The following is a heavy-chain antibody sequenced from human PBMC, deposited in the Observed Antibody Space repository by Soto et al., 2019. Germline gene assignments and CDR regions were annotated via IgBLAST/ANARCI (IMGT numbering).Heavy chain of an antibody. J-gene: IGHJ6*02. V-gene: IGHV1-18*04. D-gene: IGHD3-22*01. CDR2: ISAYNGNT. CDR1: GYTFTSYG. CDR3: ARDLEAVNYYYGMDV. Sequence: GASVKVSCKASGYTFTSYGISWVRQAPGQGLEWMGWISAYNGNTNYAQKLQGRVTMTTDTSTSTAYMELRSLRSDDTAVYYCARDLEAVNYYYGMDVWGQGTTVTVSS.